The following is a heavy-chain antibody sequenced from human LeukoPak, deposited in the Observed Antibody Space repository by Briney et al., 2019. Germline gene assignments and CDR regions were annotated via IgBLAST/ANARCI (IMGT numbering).Heavy chain of an antibody. D-gene: IGHD2/OR15-2a*01. Sequence: ASVKVSCKASGYTFTSYYMHWVRQAPGQGLEWMGIINPSGGSTSYAQKFQGRVTMTRDTSTSTVYMELSSLRSEDTAAYYCAREVLTTFLGHWGQGTLVTVSS. J-gene: IGHJ4*02. CDR1: GYTFTSYY. V-gene: IGHV1-46*01. CDR3: AREVLTTFLGH. CDR2: INPSGGST.